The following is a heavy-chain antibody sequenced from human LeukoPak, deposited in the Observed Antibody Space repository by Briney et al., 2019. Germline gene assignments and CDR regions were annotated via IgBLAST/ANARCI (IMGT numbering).Heavy chain of an antibody. V-gene: IGHV3-74*01. Sequence: GGSLRLSCAVSGFTFSNYLMHWVRQAPGGGLVWVSRINIDETNAYADSVKGRFTISRDNSKNTLYLQMNSLRAEDTAVYYCAKPSTAIVVVIGVLLDYWGQGTLVTVSS. D-gene: IGHD3-22*01. CDR1: GFTFSNYL. CDR2: INIDETNA. J-gene: IGHJ4*02. CDR3: AKPSTAIVVVIGVLLDY.